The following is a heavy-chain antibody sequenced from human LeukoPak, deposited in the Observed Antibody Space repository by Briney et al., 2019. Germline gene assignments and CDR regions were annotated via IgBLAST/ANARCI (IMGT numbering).Heavy chain of an antibody. J-gene: IGHJ4*02. V-gene: IGHV1-2*02. CDR3: ARDWGDDSSAYFDY. CDR2: ISGNSGGT. Sequence: ASVKVSCKASGYTFTGYYMHWVRQAPGQGLEWMGWISGNSGGTNYAQKFQGRVTMTRDTSISTAYMELSRLRSDDTAVYYCARDWGDDSSAYFDYWGQGTLVTVSS. D-gene: IGHD3-22*01. CDR1: GYTFTGYY.